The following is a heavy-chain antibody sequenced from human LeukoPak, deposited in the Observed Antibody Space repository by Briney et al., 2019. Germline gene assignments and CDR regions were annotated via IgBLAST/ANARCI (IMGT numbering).Heavy chain of an antibody. CDR2: IYSGGST. V-gene: IGHV3-53*01. CDR1: GFTVSSNY. CDR3: ARAYQLHFDY. J-gene: IGHJ4*02. Sequence: GGSLRLSRAASGFTVSSNYMSWVRQAPGKGLEWVSVIYSGGSTYYADSVKGRFTISRDNSKNTLYLQMNSLRAEDTAVYYCARAYQLHFDYWGQGTLVTVSS. D-gene: IGHD2-2*01.